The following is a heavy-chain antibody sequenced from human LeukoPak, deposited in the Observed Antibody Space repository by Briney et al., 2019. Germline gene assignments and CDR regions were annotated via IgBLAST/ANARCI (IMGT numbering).Heavy chain of an antibody. CDR2: INPSGGST. D-gene: IGHD3-22*01. V-gene: IGHV1-46*01. CDR1: GYTFTSYY. CDR3: ARVKPNYYDSSAYGTFDI. Sequence: VASVKVSCRASGYTFTSYYMHWVRQAPGQGLEGMGIINPSGGSTSYAQQFHASVTMPRHTSTSTVYMELSRLRSEDTAVYYCARVKPNYYDSSAYGTFDIWGQATLVSHSS. J-gene: IGHJ3*02.